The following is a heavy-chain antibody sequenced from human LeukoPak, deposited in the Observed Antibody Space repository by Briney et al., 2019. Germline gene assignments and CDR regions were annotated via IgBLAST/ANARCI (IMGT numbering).Heavy chain of an antibody. Sequence: PSETLSLTCAVYGGSFSGYYWSWIRQPPGKGLEWIGEINHSGSTNYNPSLKSRVTISVDTSKNQFSLKLSSVTAADTAVYYCARKHKRGIAVAAASWFDPWGQGTLVTVSS. CDR2: INHSGST. V-gene: IGHV4-34*01. CDR1: GGSFSGYY. D-gene: IGHD6-19*01. CDR3: ARKHKRGIAVAAASWFDP. J-gene: IGHJ5*02.